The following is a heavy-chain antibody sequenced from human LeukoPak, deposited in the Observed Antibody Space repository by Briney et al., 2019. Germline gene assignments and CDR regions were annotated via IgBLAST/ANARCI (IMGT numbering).Heavy chain of an antibody. Sequence: GGSLRLSCAASGFTFSSYAMHWVRQAPGKGLEWVAVISYDGSNKYYADSVKGRFTISRDNSKNTLYLQMNSLRAEDTAVYYCARDGPPYDFWSVDYYYYMDVWGKGTTVTVSS. D-gene: IGHD3-3*01. CDR2: ISYDGSNK. CDR1: GFTFSSYA. CDR3: ARDGPPYDFWSVDYYYYMDV. J-gene: IGHJ6*03. V-gene: IGHV3-30*17.